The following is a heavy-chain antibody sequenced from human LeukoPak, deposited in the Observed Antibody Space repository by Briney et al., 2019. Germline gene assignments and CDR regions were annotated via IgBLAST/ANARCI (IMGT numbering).Heavy chain of an antibody. D-gene: IGHD2-15*01. CDR3: ARSGGYYYYYYGMDV. Sequence: SETLSLTCAVYGGSFSGYYWSWIRQPPGKGLEWMGEINHSGSTNYNPPLKSRVTISVDTSKNQFSLKLSSVTAADTAVYYCARSGGYYYYYYGMDVWGQGTTVTVSS. J-gene: IGHJ6*02. CDR1: GGSFSGYY. CDR2: INHSGST. V-gene: IGHV4-34*01.